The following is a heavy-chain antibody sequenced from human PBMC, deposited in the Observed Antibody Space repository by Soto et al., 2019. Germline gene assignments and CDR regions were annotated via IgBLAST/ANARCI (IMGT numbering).Heavy chain of an antibody. CDR3: ATLDRSNSWSGFDY. CDR1: GNSFSNNW. J-gene: IGHJ4*02. CDR2: IYAVDSYT. D-gene: IGHD6-19*01. Sequence: GESLKISCKGSGNSFSNNWIGWVRQKPGKGLEWMGIIYAVDSYTKYSPSFQGQVTISAGKSISTAYLQWSSLEASDTAMYYCATLDRSNSWSGFDYWGQGTLVTVSS. V-gene: IGHV5-51*01.